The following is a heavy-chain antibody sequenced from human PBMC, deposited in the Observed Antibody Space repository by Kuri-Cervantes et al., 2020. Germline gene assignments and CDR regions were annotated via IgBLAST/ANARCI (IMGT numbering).Heavy chain of an antibody. CDR3: ARDEWELPRTSYYFDY. CDR1: GGTFSSYA. J-gene: IGHJ4*02. CDR2: INPSGGST. D-gene: IGHD1-26*01. Sequence: ASVKVSCKASGGTFSSYAISWVRQAPGQGLEWMGIINPSGGSTSYAQKFQGRVTMTRDTSTSTVYMELSSLRSEDTAVYYCARDEWELPRTSYYFDYWGQGTLVTVSS. V-gene: IGHV1-46*01.